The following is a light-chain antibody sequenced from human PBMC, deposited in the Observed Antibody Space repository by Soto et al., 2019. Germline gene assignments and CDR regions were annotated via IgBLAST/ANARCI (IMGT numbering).Light chain of an antibody. CDR3: QHYGGSPIT. V-gene: IGKV3-20*01. CDR1: QSVSSSY. J-gene: IGKJ5*01. Sequence: EIVLTQSPGTLSLSPGERVTLSCRASQSVSSSYLAWYQQKPGQAPRLLIYGASSRATGIPDRFSGSGSGTDFTLTISRLEPEDFAVFYCQHYGGSPITFGQGTRLEIK. CDR2: GAS.